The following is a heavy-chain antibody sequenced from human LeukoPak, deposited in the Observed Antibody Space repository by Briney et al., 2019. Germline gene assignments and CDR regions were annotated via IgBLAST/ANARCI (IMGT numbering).Heavy chain of an antibody. Sequence: PSETLSLTCTVSGGSLSSYYWSWIRQPPGKGLEWIGYISYSGSPNYKASLMSRITMPVDMSKNHISLRLTSVTAADTAVYYCVGHQGSSTYDYWGQGILVTVSS. D-gene: IGHD2/OR15-2a*01. CDR2: ISYSGSP. J-gene: IGHJ4*02. V-gene: IGHV4-59*08. CDR1: GGSLSSYY. CDR3: VGHQGSSTYDY.